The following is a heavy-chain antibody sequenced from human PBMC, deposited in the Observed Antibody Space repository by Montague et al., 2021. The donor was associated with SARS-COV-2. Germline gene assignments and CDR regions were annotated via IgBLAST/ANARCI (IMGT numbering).Heavy chain of an antibody. D-gene: IGHD3-3*02. CDR2: ISSSSSYI. J-gene: IGHJ4*02. V-gene: IGHV3-21*01. CDR1: GFTFSSYS. Sequence: SLRLSCSASGFTFSSYSMNWVRQAPGKGLEWVSSISSSSSYIYYADSVKGRFTISRDNAKNSLYLQMNSLRAEDTAVYYCVSQEGPIYWGQGTLVTVSS. CDR3: VSQEGPIY.